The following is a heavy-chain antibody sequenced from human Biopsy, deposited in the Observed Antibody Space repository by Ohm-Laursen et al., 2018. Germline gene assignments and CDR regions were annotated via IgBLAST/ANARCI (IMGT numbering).Heavy chain of an antibody. Sequence: SDTLSLTCTVSGCAISSDYWSWIRQTPGQGLEWIGYIYYSGSTNYNPSLKSRVTISVDTSKNQFSLRLNSVTAADTAVYYCARATNSTGWPYYSFYGMDVWGQGTTVTVSS. J-gene: IGHJ6*02. D-gene: IGHD2/OR15-2a*01. CDR2: IYYSGST. CDR1: GCAISSDY. CDR3: ARATNSTGWPYYSFYGMDV. V-gene: IGHV4-59*07.